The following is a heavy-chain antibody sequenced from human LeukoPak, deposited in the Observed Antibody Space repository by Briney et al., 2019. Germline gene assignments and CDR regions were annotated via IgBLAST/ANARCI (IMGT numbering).Heavy chain of an antibody. Sequence: GGSLGLSCAASGFTVITNDMTWVRQAPGKGLEWVSVLYSDGNTKYADSVQGRFTISRDNSKNTLYLEMNSLSPDDTAVYYCARGVEPLAANTLAYWGQGTLVTVSS. CDR2: LYSDGNT. CDR1: GFTVITND. D-gene: IGHD1-14*01. V-gene: IGHV3-53*01. CDR3: ARGVEPLAANTLAY. J-gene: IGHJ4*02.